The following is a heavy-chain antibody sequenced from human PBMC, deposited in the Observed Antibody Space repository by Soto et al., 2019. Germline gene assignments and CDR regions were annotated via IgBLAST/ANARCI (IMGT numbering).Heavy chain of an antibody. Sequence: QLQLQESGPGLVKPSETLSLTCTVSGGSISSSSYYWGWIRQPPGKGLEWIGSIYYSRSTYYNPSLKSRVTISVDTSKNQFSQKLSSVTAADTAVYYCARVKTSSQYYFDYWGQGTLVTVSS. CDR3: ARVKTSSQYYFDY. CDR1: GGSISSSSYY. CDR2: IYYSRST. D-gene: IGHD6-13*01. J-gene: IGHJ4*02. V-gene: IGHV4-39*01.